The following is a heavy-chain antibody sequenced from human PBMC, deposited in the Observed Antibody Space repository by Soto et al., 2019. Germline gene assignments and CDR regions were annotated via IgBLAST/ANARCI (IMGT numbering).Heavy chain of an antibody. D-gene: IGHD3-3*01. CDR3: ARTYYDFWSGYQKNWFDT. Sequence: SETLSLTCTVSGGSISSYYWSWIRQPPGKGLEWIGYIYYSGSTNYNPSLKSRVTISVDTSKNQFSLKLSSVTAADTAVYYCARTYYDFWSGYQKNWFDTWGQGTLVTVSS. CDR2: IYYSGST. V-gene: IGHV4-59*08. CDR1: GGSISSYY. J-gene: IGHJ5*02.